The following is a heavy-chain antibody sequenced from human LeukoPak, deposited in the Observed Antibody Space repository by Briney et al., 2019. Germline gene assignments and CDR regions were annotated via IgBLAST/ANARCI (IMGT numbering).Heavy chain of an antibody. Sequence: SETLSLTCAVYGGSFSGYYWSWIRQPPGKELEWIGEINHSGSTNYNPSLKSRVTISVDTSKNQFSLKLSSVTAADTAVYYCARGHKYSSSWYEMGYYYYYGMDVWGQGTTVTVSS. CDR2: INHSGST. V-gene: IGHV4-34*01. CDR1: GGSFSGYY. J-gene: IGHJ6*02. D-gene: IGHD6-13*01. CDR3: ARGHKYSSSWYEMGYYYYYGMDV.